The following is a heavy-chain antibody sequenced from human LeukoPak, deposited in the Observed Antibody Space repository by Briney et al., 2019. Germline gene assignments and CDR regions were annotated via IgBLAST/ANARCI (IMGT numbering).Heavy chain of an antibody. CDR2: INTNTGHP. V-gene: IGHV7-4-1*02. Sequence: GASVTVSRKASGYNFTNYALNWVRQTPGQGLEWMGWINTNTGHPTYGQGFTARFVFSLDTSVSTAFLQISTLKPADTAIYYCATSLGAGSDAFALWGQGTMVTVSS. CDR1: GYNFTNYA. J-gene: IGHJ3*01. D-gene: IGHD1-1*01. CDR3: ATSLGAGSDAFAL.